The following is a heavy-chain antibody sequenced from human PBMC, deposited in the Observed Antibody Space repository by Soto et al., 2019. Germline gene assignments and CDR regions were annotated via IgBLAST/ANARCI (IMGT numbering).Heavy chain of an antibody. CDR1: VFTFSSYA. CDR2: ISSSGGTT. V-gene: IGHV3-23*01. D-gene: IGHD6-19*01. CDR3: AKPGYLEQWLVRGYFDY. J-gene: IGHJ4*02. Sequence: GPLRLSCAASVFTFSSYAMSWVRQAPGKGLEWVSAISSSGGTTHYTDSVKGRFIISRDNSKNTLYLQMNSLRAEDTAVYYCAKPGYLEQWLVRGYFDYWGQGTMVTVSS.